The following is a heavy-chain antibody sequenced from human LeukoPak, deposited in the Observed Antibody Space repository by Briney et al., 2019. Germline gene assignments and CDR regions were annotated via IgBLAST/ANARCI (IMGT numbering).Heavy chain of an antibody. Sequence: PSETLSLTCTVSGGSISSSSYYWGWIRQPPGTGLEWIGSIYYSGSTYYNPSLKSRVTISVDTSKNQFSLKLSSVTAADTAVYYCARWLAAAGTYYFDYWGQGTLVTVSS. D-gene: IGHD6-13*01. CDR3: ARWLAAAGTYYFDY. CDR2: IYYSGST. CDR1: GGSISSSSYY. V-gene: IGHV4-39*01. J-gene: IGHJ4*02.